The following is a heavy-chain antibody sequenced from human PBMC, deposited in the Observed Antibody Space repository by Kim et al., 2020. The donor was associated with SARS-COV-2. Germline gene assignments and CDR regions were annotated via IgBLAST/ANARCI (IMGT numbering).Heavy chain of an antibody. CDR3: ARGRRTSCLRLDY. J-gene: IGHJ4*02. CDR2: INHSGST. CDR1: GGSFSGYY. Sequence: SETLSLTCAVYGGSFSGYYWSWIRQPPGKGLEWIGEINHSGSTNYNPSLKSRVTISVDTSKNQFSLKLSSVTAADTAVYYCARGRRTSCLRLDYLGQGTLVTVSS. V-gene: IGHV4-34*01. D-gene: IGHD2-2*01.